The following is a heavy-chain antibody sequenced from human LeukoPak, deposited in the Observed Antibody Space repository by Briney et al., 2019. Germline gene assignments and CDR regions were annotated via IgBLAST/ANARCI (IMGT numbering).Heavy chain of an antibody. CDR3: ASTQWYTMGLDP. Sequence: SPTLSLTCTVAGVSIRRSISYSGWISQPPGKGLGWIGSINHSRRTYYNPSLNKRLTISVHTSTNHFCRKPSCVPAARPVVSDCASTQWYTMGLDPWGQETLLTVSS. V-gene: IGHV4-39*07. CDR2: INHSRRT. J-gene: IGHJ5*02. CDR1: GVSIRRSISY. D-gene: IGHD3-10*01.